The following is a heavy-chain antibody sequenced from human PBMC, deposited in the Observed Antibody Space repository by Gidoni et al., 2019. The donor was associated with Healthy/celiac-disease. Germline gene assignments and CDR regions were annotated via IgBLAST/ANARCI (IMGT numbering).Heavy chain of an antibody. D-gene: IGHD6-13*01. V-gene: IGHV1-69*06. CDR3: ARSLEVVGLAAGV. J-gene: IGHJ6*02. CDR2: IIPIFGTA. Sequence: QVQLVQSGAEVKKPGSSVRVSCKASGGTFSSYALSWVRQAPGQGREWMGGIIPIFGTANYAQKFQGRVTITADKSTSTAYMELSSLRSEDTAVYYCARSLEVVGLAAGVWGQGTTVTVSS. CDR1: GGTFSSYA.